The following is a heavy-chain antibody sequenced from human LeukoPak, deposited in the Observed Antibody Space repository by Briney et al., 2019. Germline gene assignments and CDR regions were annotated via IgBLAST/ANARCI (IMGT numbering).Heavy chain of an antibody. D-gene: IGHD3-3*02. CDR2: ISGSGGST. CDR1: GFTFSSYA. V-gene: IGHV3-23*01. Sequence: GGSLRLSCAASGFTFSSYAMSWVRQAPGKGLEWVSVISGSGGSTYYADSVKGRFTISRDNAQNTLYLQMNNLGVDDTAVYYCARALVTRLGAFDIWGQGTMVIVFS. J-gene: IGHJ3*02. CDR3: ARALVTRLGAFDI.